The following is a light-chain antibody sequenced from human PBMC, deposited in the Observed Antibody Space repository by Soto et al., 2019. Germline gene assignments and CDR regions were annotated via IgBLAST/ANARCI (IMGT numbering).Light chain of an antibody. J-gene: IGKJ4*01. CDR2: GAS. V-gene: IGKV3-15*01. Sequence: EIVLTQSPGTLSLSPGERATLSCRASQTVSNNYLAWYQQKPGQAPRLLIYGASTRATGIPARFSGSGSGTEFTLTISSLQSEDFAVYYCQQYNNWLTFGGGTKVEIK. CDR3: QQYNNWLT. CDR1: QTVSNN.